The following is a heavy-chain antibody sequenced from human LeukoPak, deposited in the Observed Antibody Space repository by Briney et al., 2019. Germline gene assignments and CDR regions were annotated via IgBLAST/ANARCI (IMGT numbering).Heavy chain of an antibody. CDR3: ARELQDAFDI. V-gene: IGHV3-21*01. D-gene: IGHD4-11*01. J-gene: IGHJ3*02. CDR1: GFTFSSYG. CDR2: ISSSSTYI. Sequence: GGSLRLSCAASGFTFSSYGMHWVRQAPGKGLEWVSSISSSSTYIYHADSVKGRFTISRDNAKKSLYLQMNSLRAEDTAVYYCARELQDAFDIWGQGTMVIVSS.